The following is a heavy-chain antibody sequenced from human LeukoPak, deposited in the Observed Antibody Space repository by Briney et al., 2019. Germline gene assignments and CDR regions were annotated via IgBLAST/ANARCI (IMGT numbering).Heavy chain of an antibody. V-gene: IGHV4-34*01. Sequence: PSETLSLTCAVYGGSFSGYYWSWIRQPPGRGLEWIGEINHSGSTNYNPSLKSRVTISVDTSKNQFSLELSSVTAADTAVYYCARGGVQWNWFDPWGQGTLVTVSS. J-gene: IGHJ5*02. D-gene: IGHD6-19*01. CDR3: ARGGVQWNWFDP. CDR1: GGSFSGYY. CDR2: INHSGST.